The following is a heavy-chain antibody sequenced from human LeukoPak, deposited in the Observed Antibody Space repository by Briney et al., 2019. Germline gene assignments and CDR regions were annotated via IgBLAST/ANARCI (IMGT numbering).Heavy chain of an antibody. V-gene: IGHV3-48*03. CDR1: GFTFSNYE. Sequence: PGGSLRLSCAASGFTFSNYEMNWVRQAPGKGLEWVSYISSSGSTKYYADSVKGRFTISRDNAKNSLYLQMNNLRAEDTAVYYCVQSVWERRGGRWFDPWGQGTLVTVSS. CDR2: ISSSGSTK. J-gene: IGHJ5*02. CDR3: VQSVWERRGGRWFDP. D-gene: IGHD1-1*01.